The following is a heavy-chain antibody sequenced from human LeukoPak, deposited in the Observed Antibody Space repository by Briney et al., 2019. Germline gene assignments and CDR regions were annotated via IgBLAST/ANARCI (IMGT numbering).Heavy chain of an antibody. Sequence: GEAQEICYEAAGSSISSNWIGGGRAMGGRGVELLGIIYPAASDTRYRPSFQAQVTLSAHKSISTACLQCSSLKSSDTAMYFCARHYSSWFDRWGQGTLVTVSS. CDR1: GSSISSNW. D-gene: IGHD2-21*01. CDR2: IYPAASDT. CDR3: ARHYSSWFDR. V-gene: IGHV5-51*01. J-gene: IGHJ5*02.